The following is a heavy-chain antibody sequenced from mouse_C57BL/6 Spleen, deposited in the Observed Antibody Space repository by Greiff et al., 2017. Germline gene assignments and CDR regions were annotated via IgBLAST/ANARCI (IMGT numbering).Heavy chain of an antibody. V-gene: IGHV1-82*01. J-gene: IGHJ4*01. D-gene: IGHD3-3*01. CDR3: ARFRDARDY. CDR1: GYAFSSSW. CDR2: IYPGDGDT. Sequence: QVQLQQSGPELVKPGASVKISCKASGYAFSSSWMNWVKQRPGKGLEWIGRIYPGDGDTNYNGKFKGKATLTADKSSSTAYMQLSSLTSEDSAVYFCARFRDARDYWGQGTSVTVSS.